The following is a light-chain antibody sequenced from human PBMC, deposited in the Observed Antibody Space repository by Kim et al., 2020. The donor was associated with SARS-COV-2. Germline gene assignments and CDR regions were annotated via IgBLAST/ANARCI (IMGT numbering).Light chain of an antibody. CDR3: SSYTSSSTLRV. CDR1: SSGVGGYNY. CDR2: DVS. J-gene: IGLJ3*02. V-gene: IGLV2-14*04. Sequence: SITISCTGTSSGVGGYNYVSWYQQHPGKAPKLMIYDVSKRPSGVSYRFSGSKSGNTASLTISGLQAEDEADYYCSSYTSSSTLRVFGGGTKLTVL.